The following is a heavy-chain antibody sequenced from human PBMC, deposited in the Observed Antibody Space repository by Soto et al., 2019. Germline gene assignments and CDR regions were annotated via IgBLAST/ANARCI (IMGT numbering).Heavy chain of an antibody. CDR2: ISAYNGNT. CDR3: AWAYCGGDCYTNWFDP. Sequence: SVKVSCKASCYTFTSYGISWVRQAPVQGLEWMGWISAYNGNTNYAQKLQGRVTMTTDTSTSTAYMELRSLRSDDTAVYYCAWAYCGGDCYTNWFDPWGQGTLVTVSS. D-gene: IGHD2-21*02. J-gene: IGHJ5*02. V-gene: IGHV1-18*04. CDR1: CYTFTSYG.